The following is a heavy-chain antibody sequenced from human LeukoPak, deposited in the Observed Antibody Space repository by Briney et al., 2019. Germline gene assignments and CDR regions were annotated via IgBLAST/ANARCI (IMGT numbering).Heavy chain of an antibody. J-gene: IGHJ4*02. CDR3: ARDVRGVWGSSPSDY. Sequence: GGSLRLSCAASGFTFSGSALHWVRQASGKGLEWVGRIRSTANGYATAYAASAKGRFTISRDDSKNTAYLQMDSLKTEDTAVYYCARDVRGVWGSSPSDYWGQGTLVTVSS. CDR2: IRSTANGYAT. CDR1: GFTFSGSA. V-gene: IGHV3-73*01. D-gene: IGHD3-16*01.